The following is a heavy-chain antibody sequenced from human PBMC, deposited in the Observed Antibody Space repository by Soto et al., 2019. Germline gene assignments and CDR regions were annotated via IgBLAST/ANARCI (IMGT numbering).Heavy chain of an antibody. Sequence: PGGSLRLSCAASGFPFSSYAMSWVRQAPGKGLEWVSAISGSGGSTYYADSVKGRFTISRDNSKNTLYLQMNSLRAEDTAVYYCAKDIAVAGTFGYFDYWGQGTLVTVS. CDR3: AKDIAVAGTFGYFDY. CDR1: GFPFSSYA. D-gene: IGHD6-19*01. J-gene: IGHJ4*02. V-gene: IGHV3-23*01. CDR2: ISGSGGST.